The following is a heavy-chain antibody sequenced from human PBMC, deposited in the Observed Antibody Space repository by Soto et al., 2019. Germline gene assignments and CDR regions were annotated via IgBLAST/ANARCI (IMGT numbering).Heavy chain of an antibody. J-gene: IGHJ6*02. CDR3: ARDQVVVAATRYGMDV. CDR1: GFSFSSYG. D-gene: IGHD2-15*01. CDR2: INWNGGST. Sequence: PGGSLRLSCAASGFSFSSYGMHWVRQAPGKGLEWVSGINWNGGSTGYADSVKGRFTISRDNAKNSLYLQMNSLRAEDTALYYCARDQVVVAATRYGMDVWGQGTTVTVSS. V-gene: IGHV3-20*04.